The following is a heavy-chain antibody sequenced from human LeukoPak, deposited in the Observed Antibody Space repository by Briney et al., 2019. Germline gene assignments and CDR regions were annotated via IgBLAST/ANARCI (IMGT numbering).Heavy chain of an antibody. CDR2: IYSGGST. Sequence: GGSLRLSCAASGFTVSSNYMSWVRQAPGKGLEWVSVIYSGGSTYYADSVKGRFTISRDNSKNTLYLQMNSLRAEDTAVYYCAKDSGTMVRGVNFDYWGQGTLVTVSS. CDR1: GFTVSSNY. D-gene: IGHD3-10*01. J-gene: IGHJ4*02. CDR3: AKDSGTMVRGVNFDY. V-gene: IGHV3-53*01.